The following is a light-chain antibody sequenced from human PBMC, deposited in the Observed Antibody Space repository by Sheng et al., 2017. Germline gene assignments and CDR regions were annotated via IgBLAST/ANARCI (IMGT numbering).Light chain of an antibody. Sequence: IQLTQSPSSLSASVGDRVTITCRASQSVDKFFAWYQQTPGKAPNLLISAASTLQSGVPSRFSGSGSGTDLTLTISDLQPEDVATYYCQQLSTYPYTFGQGT. CDR2: AAS. CDR1: QSVDKF. V-gene: IGKV1-9*01. CDR3: QQLSTYPYT. J-gene: IGKJ2*01.